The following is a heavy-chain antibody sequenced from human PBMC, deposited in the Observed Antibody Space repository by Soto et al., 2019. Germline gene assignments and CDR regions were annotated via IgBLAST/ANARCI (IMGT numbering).Heavy chain of an antibody. CDR3: AGDEGVELHLSYGMDV. CDR2: SSGSSSTM. CDR1: GFTFSSYS. J-gene: IGHJ6*02. D-gene: IGHD1-26*01. Sequence: GGSLRLSCAASGFTFSSYSMNWVRQAPGKGIEWVSDSSGSSSTMCYADSVKGGFTISCDNGKKSLYLQMSRLRDEDTVVYYCAGDEGVELHLSYGMDVWGQGTTVTVTS. V-gene: IGHV3-48*02.